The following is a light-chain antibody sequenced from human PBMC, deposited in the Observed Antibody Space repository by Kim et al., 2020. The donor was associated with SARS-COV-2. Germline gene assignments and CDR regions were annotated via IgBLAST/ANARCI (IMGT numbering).Light chain of an antibody. J-gene: IGKJ2*01. CDR2: KTS. CDR1: QTIGTW. V-gene: IGKV1-5*01. CDR3: QHYHSYPFT. Sequence: DIQMTQSPSTLSAFVGDRVTITCRASQTIGTWVAWYQQKPGKAPDVLIYKTSSLETGVPSRFSGSGSGTEFSLTISSLQPDDFATYYCQHYHSYPFTFGQGTKLEI.